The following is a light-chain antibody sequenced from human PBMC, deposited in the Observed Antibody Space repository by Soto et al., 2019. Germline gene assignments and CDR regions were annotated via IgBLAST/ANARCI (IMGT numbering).Light chain of an antibody. CDR2: GAS. CDR1: QSVSSSY. V-gene: IGKV3-20*01. J-gene: IGKJ1*01. Sequence: EIVLPHSQGTLSLSPCERATLSFSASQSVSSSYLAWYQQKPGQAPRLLIYGASSRATGIPDRFSGSGSGTDFALTISRLEPEDFAVYYCQQYGSSLWTFGQGTKVDIK. CDR3: QQYGSSLWT.